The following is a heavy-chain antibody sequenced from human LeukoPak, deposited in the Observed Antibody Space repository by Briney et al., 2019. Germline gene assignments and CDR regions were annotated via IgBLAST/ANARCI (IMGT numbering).Heavy chain of an antibody. J-gene: IGHJ4*02. CDR3: ITPLPYSAQ. CDR2: IKPKTDGETT. D-gene: IGHD2-21*01. CDR1: GFTFSDYY. V-gene: IGHV3-15*01. Sequence: GGSLRLSCAASGFTFSDYYMSWVRQAPGRGLKWVGRIKPKTDGETTEYAAPVKDRFSISRDDSKSMMYLQMNSLKTEDTAVYYCITPLPYSAQGGQGTLVTVSS.